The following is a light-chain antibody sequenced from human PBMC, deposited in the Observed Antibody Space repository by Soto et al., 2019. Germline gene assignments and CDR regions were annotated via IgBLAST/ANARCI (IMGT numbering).Light chain of an antibody. CDR3: QQYGSSPPT. CDR2: GAS. Sequence: EIVLTPSQGTLSLSPGERATLSCRASQSVSNNYLAWYQRKPGQAPRLLIYGASSRATDIPTRFSGSGSGTDFTLTITRLELEDFAVYYCQQYGSSPPTFGQGTKVEIK. CDR1: QSVSNNY. J-gene: IGKJ1*01. V-gene: IGKV3-20*01.